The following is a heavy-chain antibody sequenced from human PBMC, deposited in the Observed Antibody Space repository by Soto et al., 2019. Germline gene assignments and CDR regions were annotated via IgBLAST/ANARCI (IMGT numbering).Heavy chain of an antibody. CDR3: AHYDTLTGFDY. CDR2: ISGSGGRT. V-gene: IGHV3-23*01. Sequence: GGSLRLSCAASGFTFGNYAMSWVRQAPGKGLEWVSAISGSGGRTYHADSVKGRFTISRDNSKNTLYMQMNSLRAEDTAVYYCAHYDTLTGFDYWGQGTLVTVSS. J-gene: IGHJ4*02. CDR1: GFTFGNYA. D-gene: IGHD3-9*01.